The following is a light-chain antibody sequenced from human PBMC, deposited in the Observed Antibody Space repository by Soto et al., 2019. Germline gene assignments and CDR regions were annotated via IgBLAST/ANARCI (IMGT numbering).Light chain of an antibody. V-gene: IGKV1-27*01. J-gene: IGKJ4*02. CDR3: HKYNSLPPT. Sequence: DFQLAQSPSSLSPSVGDRVTITCRASQHSMNDLAWYQKKPGKPPRLLISAASTLQSGVPSRFNASGFGTEVTLAISSLQPEDAATYSCHKYNSLPPTFEGGTMVDIK. CDR2: AAS. CDR1: QHSMND.